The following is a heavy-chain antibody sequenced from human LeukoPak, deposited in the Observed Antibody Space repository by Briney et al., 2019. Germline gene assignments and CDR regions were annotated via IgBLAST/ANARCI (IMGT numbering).Heavy chain of an antibody. D-gene: IGHD3-10*01. CDR3: ARGTVTMVDY. Sequence: GGSLRLSCAASGFTVSSNYMSWVRQAPGRGLEWVSVIYSGGSTYYADSVKGRFTISRDNSKNTLFLQMISLRAGDTAVYYCARGTVTMVDYWGQGTLVTVSS. J-gene: IGHJ4*02. V-gene: IGHV3-66*01. CDR2: IYSGGST. CDR1: GFTVSSNY.